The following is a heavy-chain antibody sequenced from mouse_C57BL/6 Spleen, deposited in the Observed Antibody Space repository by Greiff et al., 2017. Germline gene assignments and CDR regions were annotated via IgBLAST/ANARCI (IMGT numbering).Heavy chain of an antibody. D-gene: IGHD2-14*01. Sequence: QVQLQQPGAELVKPGASVTLSCKASGYTFTSYWMHWVKQRPGQGLEWIGMIHPNSGSTNYNEKFKSKATLTVDKSSSTAYMQLSSLTSEDSAVYYCARDRVYRNYAMDYWGQGTSVTVSS. J-gene: IGHJ4*01. CDR2: IHPNSGST. V-gene: IGHV1-64*01. CDR3: ARDRVYRNYAMDY. CDR1: GYTFTSYW.